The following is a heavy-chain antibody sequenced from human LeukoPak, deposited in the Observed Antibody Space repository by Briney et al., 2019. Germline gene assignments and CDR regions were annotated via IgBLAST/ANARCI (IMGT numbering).Heavy chain of an antibody. CDR3: ARGRIAAS. Sequence: SETLSLTCTVSGGSISSSSYYWGWIRQPPGKGLEWIGSIYYSGSTYYNPSLKSRVTISVDTSKNQFSLKLSSVTAADTAVYYCARGRIAASWGQGTMVTVSS. CDR2: IYYSGST. V-gene: IGHV4-39*01. D-gene: IGHD6-13*01. J-gene: IGHJ3*01. CDR1: GGSISSSSYY.